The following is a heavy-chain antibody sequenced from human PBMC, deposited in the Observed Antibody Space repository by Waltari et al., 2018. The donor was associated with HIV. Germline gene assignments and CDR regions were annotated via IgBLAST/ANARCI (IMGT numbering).Heavy chain of an antibody. D-gene: IGHD4-17*01. CDR1: GFTFSSYA. V-gene: IGHV3-30*04. CDR3: ARSETTVYGMVV. J-gene: IGHJ6*02. Sequence: QVQLVESGGGVVQPGRSLRLSCAASGFTFSSYAMHWVRQAPGKGLGWVSVISDEGSNKYYADSVKGRFTISRDNSKNTLYLQINSLRAEDTAVYYCARSETTVYGMVVWGQGTTVTVSS. CDR2: ISDEGSNK.